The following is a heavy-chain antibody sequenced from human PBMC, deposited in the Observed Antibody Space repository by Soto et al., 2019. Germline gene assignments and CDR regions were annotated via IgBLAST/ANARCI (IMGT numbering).Heavy chain of an antibody. CDR2: ISPYNGDT. D-gene: IGHD2-15*01. Sequence: QVQLVQSGAEVKRPGASVKLYCKASGYTFTTYGFNWVRQAPGQGLEWMGWISPYNGDTNYAQNFQGRVTLTTDTSTSTAYMELRSLTSDDTAVYYCARTPRAQMIVLEAATRFDYWGQGTLVTVSS. CDR3: ARTPRAQMIVLEAATRFDY. V-gene: IGHV1-18*04. CDR1: GYTFTTYG. J-gene: IGHJ4*02.